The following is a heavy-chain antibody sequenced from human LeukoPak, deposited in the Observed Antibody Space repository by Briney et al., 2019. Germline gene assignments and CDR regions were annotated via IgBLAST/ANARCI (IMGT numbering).Heavy chain of an antibody. CDR3: ARAVVVVFDY. CDR2: ITSSGTYI. D-gene: IGHD3-22*01. CDR1: GFNFRNAW. V-gene: IGHV3-21*01. J-gene: IGHJ4*02. Sequence: PGGSLRLSCAASGFNFRNAWMNWVRQAPGKALEWVSSITSSGTYIFYADSVKGRFTISRDNAKNSLYLQMNSLRAEDTAVYYCARAVVVVFDYWGQGTLVTVSS.